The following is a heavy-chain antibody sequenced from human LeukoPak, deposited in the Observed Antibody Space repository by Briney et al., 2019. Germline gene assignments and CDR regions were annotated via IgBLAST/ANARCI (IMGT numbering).Heavy chain of an antibody. V-gene: IGHV1-2*02. Sequence: GASVKVSCKASGYTFTGYYMHWVRQAPGQGLEWMGWINPNSGGTNYAQKFQGRVTMTRDTSISTAYMELSRLRSDDTAVYYCARDWQWLVRGGSYLPNYYYYMDVWGKGTTVTVSS. CDR2: INPNSGGT. D-gene: IGHD6-19*01. J-gene: IGHJ6*03. CDR1: GYTFTGYY. CDR3: ARDWQWLVRGGSYLPNYYYYMDV.